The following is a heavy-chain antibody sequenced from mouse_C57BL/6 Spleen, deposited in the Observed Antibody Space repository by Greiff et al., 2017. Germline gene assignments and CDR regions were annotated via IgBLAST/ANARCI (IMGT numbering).Heavy chain of an antibody. CDR1: GYSITSDY. J-gene: IGHJ2*01. CDR2: ISYSGST. Sequence: EVKLMESGPGLAKPSQTLSLTCSVTGYSITSDYWNWIRQFPGHKLEYMGYISYSGSTYYNPSLNSRISITRDTSKNQDYLQLNSVTTEDTATYYCARSSTGYYFDYWGQGTTLTVSS. V-gene: IGHV3-8*01. CDR3: ARSSTGYYFDY. D-gene: IGHD4-1*02.